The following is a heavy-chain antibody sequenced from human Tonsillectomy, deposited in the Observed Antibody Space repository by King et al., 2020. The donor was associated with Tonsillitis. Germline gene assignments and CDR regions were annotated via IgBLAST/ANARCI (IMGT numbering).Heavy chain of an antibody. Sequence: VQLVESGGGVVQPGRSLRLSCAASGFTFSSYGMPWVRQAPGKGLEWVAVIGCGGSNIYYADSVKGRFTISRDKSKNTLYLKMNSLRAGDTAVYYCAREWDAFDIWGQGTMVTVSS. CDR1: GFTFSSYG. CDR2: IGCGGSNI. J-gene: IGHJ3*02. CDR3: AREWDAFDI. V-gene: IGHV3-33*08.